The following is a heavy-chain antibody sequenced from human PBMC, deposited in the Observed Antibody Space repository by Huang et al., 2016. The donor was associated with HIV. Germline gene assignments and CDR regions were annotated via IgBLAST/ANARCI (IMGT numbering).Heavy chain of an antibody. CDR3: ATKTAGMDI. D-gene: IGHD1-7*01. Sequence: VESGGRSVQPGGSIKLSCVGSTFTFGAYWMRWVRQPPGKGLEWVANIKQDEIEKYYVDAVKGRFNISRDNARKVLFLGMDNLRVEDTAIYFCATKTAGMDIWGQGTTVTVSS. CDR1: TFTFGAYW. J-gene: IGHJ6*02. CDR2: IKQDEIEK. V-gene: IGHV3-7*01.